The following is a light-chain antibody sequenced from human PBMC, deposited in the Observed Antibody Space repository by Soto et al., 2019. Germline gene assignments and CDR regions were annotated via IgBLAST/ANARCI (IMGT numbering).Light chain of an antibody. CDR2: DVS. CDR3: CSYAGSYPVYV. Sequence: QSALTQPRSVSGSPGQSVTISCTGTSSDVGFYNYVSWYQQHPGKAPKLMIYDVSKRPSGVPDRFSGSKSGNTASLTISGLQAEDEADYYCCSYAGSYPVYVFGTGTKLTVL. V-gene: IGLV2-11*01. J-gene: IGLJ1*01. CDR1: SSDVGFYNY.